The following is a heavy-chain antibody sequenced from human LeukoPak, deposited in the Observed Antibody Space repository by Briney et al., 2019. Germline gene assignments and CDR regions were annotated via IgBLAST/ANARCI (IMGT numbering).Heavy chain of an antibody. CDR1: GFSFSNYD. CDR2: IRYDGNNK. Sequence: GGSLRLSCAASGFSFSNYDMHWVRQAPGKGLEWVAVIRYDGNNKYSADSVKGRFTISRDNSKNTLFLQMDTLRAEDTAVYYCAKGGSLGFDYWGQGSLVTVSS. CDR3: AKGGSLGFDY. D-gene: IGHD7-27*01. J-gene: IGHJ4*02. V-gene: IGHV3-30*02.